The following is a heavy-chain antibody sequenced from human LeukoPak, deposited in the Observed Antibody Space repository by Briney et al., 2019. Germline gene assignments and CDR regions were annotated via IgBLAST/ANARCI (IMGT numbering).Heavy chain of an antibody. CDR2: IKQDGSEK. D-gene: IGHD7-27*01. CDR1: GFTFSSYS. V-gene: IGHV3-7*01. Sequence: PGGSLRLSCAASGFTFSSYSMNWVRQAPGKGLEWVANIKQDGSEKYYVDSVKGRFTISRDNAKNSLYLQMNSLRAEDTAVYYCARDASWAHDAFDIWGQGTMVTVSS. J-gene: IGHJ3*02. CDR3: ARDASWAHDAFDI.